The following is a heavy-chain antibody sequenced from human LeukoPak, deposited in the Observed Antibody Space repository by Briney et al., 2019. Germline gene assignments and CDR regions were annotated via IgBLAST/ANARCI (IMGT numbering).Heavy chain of an antibody. CDR2: ISKSGDST. D-gene: IGHD3-22*01. V-gene: IGHV3-23*01. CDR3: AKDRQRITMIVVVWAYFDY. Sequence: GGSLRLSCAASGFSFSSYAMSWVRQAPGKGLEWVSAISKSGDSTFYADSVKGRFTISRDNSKNTLYLQMNSLRAEDTAVYYCAKDRQRITMIVVVWAYFDYWGQGTLVTVSS. J-gene: IGHJ4*02. CDR1: GFSFSSYA.